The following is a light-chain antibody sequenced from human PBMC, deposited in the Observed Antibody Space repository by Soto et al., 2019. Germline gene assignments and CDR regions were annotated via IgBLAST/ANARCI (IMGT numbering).Light chain of an antibody. CDR2: LAS. CDR3: MQTLQTPRT. Sequence: VMTQSPLSLPVTPGEPASISCRSSQSLLYSNGYNYLDWYLQKPGQSPQLLISLASNRASGVPDRFSGSGSDTDFTLKISRVEAEDVGVYYCMQTLQTPRTFGQGTKLEIE. J-gene: IGKJ2*02. V-gene: IGKV2-28*01. CDR1: QSLLYSNGYNY.